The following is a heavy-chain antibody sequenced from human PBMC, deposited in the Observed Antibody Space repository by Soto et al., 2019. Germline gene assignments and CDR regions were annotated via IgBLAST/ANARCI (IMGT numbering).Heavy chain of an antibody. CDR1: EGFICGGGYS. V-gene: IGHV4-30-2*01. Sequence: SETPSNTCADCEGFICGGGYSWSWIQQPPGKGLEWIGYIYHSGSTYYNPSLKSRVTISVDRSKNQFSLKLSSVTAADTAVYYCARDPRIAAAGGWFDPWCQGTLVTVSS. CDR2: IYHSGST. J-gene: IGHJ5*02. D-gene: IGHD6-13*01. CDR3: ARDPRIAAAGGWFDP.